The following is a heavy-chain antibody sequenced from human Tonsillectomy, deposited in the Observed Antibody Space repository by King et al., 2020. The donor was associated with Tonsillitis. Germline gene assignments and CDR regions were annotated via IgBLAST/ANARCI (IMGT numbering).Heavy chain of an antibody. CDR2: IYYSGST. CDR1: GGSISSSSYY. D-gene: IGHD3-22*01. CDR3: GRQLGDRSGYYHYYFYY. Sequence: QLQESGPGLVKPSETLSLTCTVSGGSISSSSYYWGWIRQPPGKGLEWLGTIYYSGSTYYNPSLKSRVTISVDTSKNQFSLNLSSVTAADTAVYYCGRQLGDRSGYYHYYFYYWGQGNPVTVSS. J-gene: IGHJ4*02. V-gene: IGHV4-39*07.